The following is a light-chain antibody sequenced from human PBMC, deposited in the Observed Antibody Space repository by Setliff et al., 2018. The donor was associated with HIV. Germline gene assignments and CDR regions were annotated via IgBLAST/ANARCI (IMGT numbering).Light chain of an antibody. V-gene: IGLV2-11*01. CDR1: SSDIGTYNH. CDR3: CSYAGSYTYV. CDR2: DVI. Sequence: QSVLTQPRSVSGSPEQPVTLSCSGSSSDIGTYNHVSWYQQHPGKAPKLIISDVIRRPSGVPDRFSGSKSGNMASLTISGLQPEDEADYYCCSYAGSYTYVFGTGTKVTVL. J-gene: IGLJ1*01.